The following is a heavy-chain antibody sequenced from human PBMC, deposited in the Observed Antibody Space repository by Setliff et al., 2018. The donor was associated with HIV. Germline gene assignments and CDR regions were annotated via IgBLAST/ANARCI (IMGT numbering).Heavy chain of an antibody. CDR1: GYSFTGYY. J-gene: IGHJ4*02. D-gene: IGHD4-17*01. CDR2: INPNSSDT. Sequence: ASVKVSCKASGYSFTGYYVNWVRQAPGQGLEWMGRINPNSSDTNYAQKFQGRVTMTRDTSISTAYMDLSRLRSDDTAVYYCARRVPPIPSGDLDYWGQGTLVTVSS. CDR3: ARRVPPIPSGDLDY. V-gene: IGHV1-2*06.